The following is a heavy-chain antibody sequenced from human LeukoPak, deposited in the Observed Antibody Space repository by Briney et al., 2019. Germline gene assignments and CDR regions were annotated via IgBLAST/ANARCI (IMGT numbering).Heavy chain of an antibody. Sequence: GASVKVSCKASGYTFTGYYMHWVRQAPGQGLEWMGRINPNSGGTNYAQKFQGRVTMTRDTSISTAYMELSRLRSDDTAVYYCATGGVRDYYGAGSYYNGGYWGQGTLVTVSS. J-gene: IGHJ4*02. CDR2: INPNSGGT. D-gene: IGHD3-10*01. CDR3: ATGGVRDYYGAGSYYNGGY. CDR1: GYTFTGYY. V-gene: IGHV1-2*06.